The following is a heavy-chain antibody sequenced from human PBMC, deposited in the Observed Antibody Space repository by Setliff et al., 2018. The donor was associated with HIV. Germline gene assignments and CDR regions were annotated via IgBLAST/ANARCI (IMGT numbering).Heavy chain of an antibody. V-gene: IGHV1-69*05. CDR3: ARGQSQCYAYSGSYGAFDI. Sequence: GASVKVSCKASGDTFSSYAINWVRQAPGQGLEWMGGIIPMFGTRKYAQKFQGRVTITTDESKSTAYMELSSLRSEDTALYYCARGQSQCYAYSGSYGAFDIWGQGTMVTVSS. CDR1: GDTFSSYA. D-gene: IGHD1-26*01. CDR2: IIPMFGTR. J-gene: IGHJ3*02.